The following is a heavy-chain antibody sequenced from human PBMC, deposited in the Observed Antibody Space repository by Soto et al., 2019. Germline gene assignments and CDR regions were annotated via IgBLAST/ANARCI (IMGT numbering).Heavy chain of an antibody. CDR3: ARGLGGRIDD. J-gene: IGHJ6*02. D-gene: IGHD2-15*01. CDR2: IIPILGET. V-gene: IGHV1-69*08. CDR1: GTIFSSYT. Sequence: QVQLVQSGAEVKKPGSSVRVSCKASGTIFSSYTISWVRQAPGQGLEWMGRIIPILGETNSAQKFQGRVTLTAVKSTNTAYMELNSLRLEETAVYYCARGLGGRIDDWGQGTTVTVSS.